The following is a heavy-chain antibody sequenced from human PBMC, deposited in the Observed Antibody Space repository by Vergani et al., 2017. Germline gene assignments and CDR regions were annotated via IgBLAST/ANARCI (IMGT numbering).Heavy chain of an antibody. CDR1: GFTFSSYA. CDR2: IWYDGSNK. CDR3: ARDEVAGTLEGGWFDY. Sequence: VQLLESGGGLVQPGGSLRLSCAASGFTFSSYAMSWVRQAPGKGLEWVAVIWYDGSNKYYADSVKGRFTISRDNSKNTLYLQMNSLRAEDTAVYYCARDEVAGTLEGGWFDYWGQGTLVTVSS. D-gene: IGHD6-19*01. V-gene: IGHV3-33*08. J-gene: IGHJ4*02.